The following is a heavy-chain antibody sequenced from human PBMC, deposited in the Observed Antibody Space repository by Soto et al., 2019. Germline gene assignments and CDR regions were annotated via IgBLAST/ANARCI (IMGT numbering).Heavy chain of an antibody. V-gene: IGHV1-2*02. CDR2: INPNSGGT. CDR1: GYTFTGYY. Sequence: ASVKISCKASGYTFTGYYMHWVRQAPGQGLEWMGWINPNSGGTNYAQKFQGRVTMTRDTSISTAYMELSRLRSDDTAVYYCARVSSGATIDSYYYYYGMDVWGQGTTVTV. J-gene: IGHJ6*02. D-gene: IGHD5-12*01. CDR3: ARVSSGATIDSYYYYYGMDV.